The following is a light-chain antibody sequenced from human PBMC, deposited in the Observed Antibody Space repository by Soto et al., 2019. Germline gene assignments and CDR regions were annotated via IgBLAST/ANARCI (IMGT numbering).Light chain of an antibody. CDR1: QSISSW. V-gene: IGKV1-5*03. CDR3: HQYKSYSWT. Sequence: DIQMTQSPSTLSASVGDRVTITCRASQSISSWLAWYQQKPGKAPKVLIYKASNLESGVPSRFSGSGSGTEFTLTISSLQPEDFATYYCHQYKSYSWTFGQGTKVEV. CDR2: KAS. J-gene: IGKJ1*01.